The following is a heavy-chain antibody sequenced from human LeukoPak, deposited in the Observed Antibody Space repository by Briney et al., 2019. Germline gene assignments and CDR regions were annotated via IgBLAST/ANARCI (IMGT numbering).Heavy chain of an antibody. Sequence: PGGSLRLSCAASGFIFSNYAMSWVRQAPGKGLEWVSVISRSGSSTFYADSVKGRFTISRDNSKNTLFLQMNSLRAEDTAVYYCAKVLITIPPYYYYGMDVWGQGTTVTASS. J-gene: IGHJ6*02. CDR2: ISRSGSST. CDR1: GFIFSNYA. D-gene: IGHD3-3*01. CDR3: AKVLITIPPYYYYGMDV. V-gene: IGHV3-23*01.